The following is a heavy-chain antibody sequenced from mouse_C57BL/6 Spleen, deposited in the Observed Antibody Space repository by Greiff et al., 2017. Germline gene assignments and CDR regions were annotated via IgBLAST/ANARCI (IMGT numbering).Heavy chain of an antibody. CDR1: GFTFSSYA. CDR3: ARDRDYYGSRSCDY. D-gene: IGHD1-1*01. CDR2: ISDGGSYT. Sequence: EVHLVESGGGLVKPGGSLKLSCAASGFTFSSYAMSWVRQTPEKRLEWVATISDGGSYTYYPDNVKGRFTISRDNAKNNLYLQMSHLKSEDTAMYYCARDRDYYGSRSCDYWGQGTTRTVSS. J-gene: IGHJ2*01. V-gene: IGHV5-4*01.